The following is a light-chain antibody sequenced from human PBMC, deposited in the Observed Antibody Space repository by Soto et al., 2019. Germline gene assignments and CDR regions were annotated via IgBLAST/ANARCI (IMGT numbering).Light chain of an antibody. V-gene: IGLV2-11*01. Sequence: QSVLTQPRSVSGSPGQSVTISCTGTSSDVGGYNYVSWYQQHPGKAPKLMIYDVSNRPSGVPDRVSGSKSGNTASLTISGLEAEDDADYYCCSYAGSADVFGGGTKVTVL. CDR3: CSYAGSADV. CDR1: SSDVGGYNY. CDR2: DVS. J-gene: IGLJ3*02.